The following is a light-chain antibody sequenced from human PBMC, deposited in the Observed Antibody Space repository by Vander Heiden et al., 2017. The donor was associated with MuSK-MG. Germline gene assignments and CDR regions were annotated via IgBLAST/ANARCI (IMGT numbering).Light chain of an antibody. Sequence: QSVLTQPPSASGTPGQRVTISCSGSSSNIGSNNVNWYQQLPGTAPKLLIYTNNQRPSGVPDRFSGSKSGTSASLAISGLQSEDEADYYCAAWEDSLNGLVVFGGGTKLTVL. V-gene: IGLV1-44*01. CDR1: SSNIGSNN. J-gene: IGLJ2*01. CDR3: AAWEDSLNGLVV. CDR2: TNN.